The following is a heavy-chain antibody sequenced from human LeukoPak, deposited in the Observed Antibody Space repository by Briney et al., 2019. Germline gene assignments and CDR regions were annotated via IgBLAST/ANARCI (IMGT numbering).Heavy chain of an antibody. CDR2: IYYSGST. CDR1: GGSISSYY. V-gene: IGHV4-59*01. J-gene: IGHJ3*02. CDR3: AREYPREAVPITMVRGVTSRAFDI. Sequence: SETLSLTCTVSGGSISSYYWSWIRQPPGKGLEWIGYIYYSGSTNYNPSLKSRVSISVDTPKNQFSLKLSSVTAADTAVYYCAREYPREAVPITMVRGVTSRAFDIWGQETMGTVSS. D-gene: IGHD3-10*01.